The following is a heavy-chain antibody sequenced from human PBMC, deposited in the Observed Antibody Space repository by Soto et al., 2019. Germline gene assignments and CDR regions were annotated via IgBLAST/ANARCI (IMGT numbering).Heavy chain of an antibody. D-gene: IGHD5-12*01. J-gene: IGHJ6*03. V-gene: IGHV3-48*01. CDR1: GFTFSSYS. CDR3: AREDIVATDSYYYYTDV. CDR2: ISSSSSTI. Sequence: EVQLVESGGGLVQPGGSLRLSCAASGFTFSSYSMNWVRQAPGKGLEWVSYISSSSSTIYYADSVKGRFTISRDNAKNSLYLQMNSLRAEDTAVYYCAREDIVATDSYYYYTDVWGKGTTVTVSS.